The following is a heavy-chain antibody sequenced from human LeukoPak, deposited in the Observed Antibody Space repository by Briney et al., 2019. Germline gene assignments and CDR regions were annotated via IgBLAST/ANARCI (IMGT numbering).Heavy chain of an antibody. D-gene: IGHD2-8*01. Sequence: ASVKVSCKASGYTFTSYGISWVRQAPGQGLEWMGWISAYNGNTNYAQKFQGRVTITADKSTSTAYMELSSLRSEDTAVYYCARAMGFDAFDIWGQGTMVTVSS. CDR1: GYTFTSYG. CDR3: ARAMGFDAFDI. J-gene: IGHJ3*02. V-gene: IGHV1-18*01. CDR2: ISAYNGNT.